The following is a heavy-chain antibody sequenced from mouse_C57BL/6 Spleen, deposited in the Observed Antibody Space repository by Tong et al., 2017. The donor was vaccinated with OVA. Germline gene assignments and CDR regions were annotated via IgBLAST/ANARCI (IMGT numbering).Heavy chain of an antibody. V-gene: IGHV1-69*02. CDR1: GYTFTSYW. CDR3: ARSTTVVAWFAY. Sequence: VQLQQPGAELVKPGAPVKLSCKASGYTFTSYWMNWVKQRPGRGLEWIGRIDPSDSETHYNQKFKDKATLTVDKSSSTAYIQLSSRTSEDSAVYYCARSTTVVAWFAYWGHGTLVTVSA. CDR2: IDPSDSET. D-gene: IGHD1-1*01. J-gene: IGHJ3*01.